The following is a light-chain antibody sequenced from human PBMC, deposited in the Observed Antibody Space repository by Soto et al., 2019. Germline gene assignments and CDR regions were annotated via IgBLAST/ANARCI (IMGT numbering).Light chain of an antibody. CDR1: QTISSW. CDR3: QHYNSYSEA. CDR2: KAS. Sequence: IQVTPSPFTPSRSVRDRGTIPCRASQTISSWLAWYQQKPGKAPKLLIYKASTLKSGVPSRFSGNGSGTEFTLTISSLQPDDFATYYCQHYNSYSEAFGQGTKVDI. V-gene: IGKV1-5*03. J-gene: IGKJ1*01.